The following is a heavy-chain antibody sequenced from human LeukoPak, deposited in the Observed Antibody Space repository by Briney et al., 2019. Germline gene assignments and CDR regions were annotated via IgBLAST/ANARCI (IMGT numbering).Heavy chain of an antibody. CDR1: GFTFSSYG. J-gene: IGHJ4*02. CDR2: IWYDGSNK. D-gene: IGHD3-3*01. CDR3: ASGPNYDFWSGYYPLNY. V-gene: IGHV3-33*01. Sequence: GGSLRLSCAASGFTFSSYGMHWVRQAPGKGLEWVAVIWYDGSNKYYVDSVKGRFTISRDNSKNTLYLQMNSLRAEDPAVYYCASGPNYDFWSGYYPLNYWGQGTLVTVSS.